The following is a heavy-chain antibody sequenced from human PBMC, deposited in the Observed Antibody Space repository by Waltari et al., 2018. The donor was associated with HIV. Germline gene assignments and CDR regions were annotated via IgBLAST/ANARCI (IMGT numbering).Heavy chain of an antibody. CDR3: ASVTDSGTALAN. D-gene: IGHD3-10*01. CDR1: GYTFRAYF. V-gene: IGHV1-2*02. Sequence: QVHLVQSGAEVKKPGSSVRVSCKTSGYTFRAYFFYWVRQAPGRALEWVGMINPNSRETKSAQRLEGRVTLTRDLSTSTGYMELSRLTPDDTAVYYCASVTDSGTALANWGQGTLISVSS. CDR2: INPNSRET. J-gene: IGHJ4*02.